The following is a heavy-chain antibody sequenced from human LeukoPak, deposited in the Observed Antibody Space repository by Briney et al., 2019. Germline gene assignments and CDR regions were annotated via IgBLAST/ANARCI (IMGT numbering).Heavy chain of an antibody. CDR1: GFTFSSFA. CDR2: IKQGGREE. V-gene: IGHV3-7*03. D-gene: IGHD3-10*01. CDR3: ARDNGGWFDS. J-gene: IGHJ5*01. Sequence: GESLRLSCAASGFTFSSFAMSWVRQAPGKGLEWVANIKQGGREEKYVGSVKGRFAISRDDAKSTLYLQMDSLSGDDTAVYYCARDNGGWFDSWGRGTLVTVSS.